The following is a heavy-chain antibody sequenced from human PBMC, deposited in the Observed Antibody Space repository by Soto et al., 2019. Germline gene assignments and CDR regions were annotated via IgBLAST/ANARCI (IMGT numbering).Heavy chain of an antibody. CDR2: ISSDGETK. J-gene: IGHJ4*01. CDR3: AKEVEVAGDLDY. Sequence: GRDLSISCVASGCTFSTYGIHWVRQAPGKGLEWVGVISSDGETKYYADSVKGRFTISRDNSKNTMYLQMASLRPEDTAVYYCAKEVEVAGDLDYWGHGTLVTVSS. V-gene: IGHV3-30*18. D-gene: IGHD6-19*01. CDR1: GCTFSTYG.